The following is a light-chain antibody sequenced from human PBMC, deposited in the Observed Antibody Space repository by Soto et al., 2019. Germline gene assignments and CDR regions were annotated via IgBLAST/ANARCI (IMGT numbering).Light chain of an antibody. J-gene: IGKJ4*01. CDR3: EQYNTYSALP. Sequence: DIQMTQSPSTLSASVGDRVTITCRASQSISSWLAWYQQKPGKAPKLLIYTASSLESGVPSRFRGSGSGTEFTLTISSLQPDDFATYYGEQYNTYSALPFGGGTKVEIK. CDR2: TAS. CDR1: QSISSW. V-gene: IGKV1-5*03.